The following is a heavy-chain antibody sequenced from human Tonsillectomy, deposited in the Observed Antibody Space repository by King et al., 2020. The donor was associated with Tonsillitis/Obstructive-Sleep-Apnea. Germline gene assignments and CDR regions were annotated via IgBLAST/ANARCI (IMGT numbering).Heavy chain of an antibody. Sequence: QLVQSGGGLIQPGGSLRLSCAASGFTVSSNYMSWVRQAPGKGLEWVSVIYSGGSTYYADSVKGRFTISRDNSKNTLYLQMNSLRADDTAVYYCASCSSTSCYAETYYYYYMDVWGKGTTVTVSS. J-gene: IGHJ6*03. D-gene: IGHD2-2*01. V-gene: IGHV3-53*01. CDR2: IYSGGST. CDR1: GFTVSSNY. CDR3: ASCSSTSCYAETYYYYYMDV.